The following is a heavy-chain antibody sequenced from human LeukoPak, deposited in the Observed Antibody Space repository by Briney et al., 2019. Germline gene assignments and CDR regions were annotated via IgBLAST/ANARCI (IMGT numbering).Heavy chain of an antibody. CDR2: INPNSGGT. D-gene: IGHD5-24*01. V-gene: IGHV1-2*03. J-gene: IGHJ4*02. Sequence: LGASVKVSCKASGYTFTGYYMHWVRQAPGQGLEWMGWINPNSGGTNYAQKFQGRVTMTRDTSISTAYMELSRLRSDDTAVYYCARGPPETASITDFLDYCGQGTLVTVSS. CDR3: ARGPPETASITDFLDY. CDR1: GYTFTGYY.